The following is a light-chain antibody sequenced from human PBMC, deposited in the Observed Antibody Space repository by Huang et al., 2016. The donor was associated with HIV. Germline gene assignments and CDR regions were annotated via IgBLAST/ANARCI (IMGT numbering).Light chain of an antibody. CDR3: LQDYNYTFT. V-gene: IGKV1-6*01. Sequence: AIQMTQSPSSLSASVGDRVTITCRASQGTRNDLGWYQQKPGKAPKPLIYAASSLQSGVPSRFSGSGSGTDFTLTISSLQPEDFATYYCLQDYNYTFTFGPGTKVDIK. CDR2: AAS. CDR1: QGTRND. J-gene: IGKJ3*01.